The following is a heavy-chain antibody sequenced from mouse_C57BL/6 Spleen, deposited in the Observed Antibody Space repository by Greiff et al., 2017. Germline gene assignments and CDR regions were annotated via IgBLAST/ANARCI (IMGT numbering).Heavy chain of an antibody. CDR1: GYSITSGYY. D-gene: IGHD1-1*01. V-gene: IGHV3-6*01. CDR3: ARGDYGSSYDFDY. Sequence: EVKLQESGPGLVKPSQSLSLTCSVTGYSITSGYYWNWIRQFPGNKLEWMGYISYDGSNNYNPSLKNRISITRYTSKNQFFLKLNSVTTEDTATYYCARGDYGSSYDFDYWGQGTTLTVSS. J-gene: IGHJ2*01. CDR2: ISYDGSN.